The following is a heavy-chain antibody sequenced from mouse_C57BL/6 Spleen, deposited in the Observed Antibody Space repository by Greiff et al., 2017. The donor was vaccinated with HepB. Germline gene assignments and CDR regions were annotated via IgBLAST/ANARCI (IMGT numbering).Heavy chain of an antibody. Sequence: QVQLQQSGPELVKPGASVKISCKASGYAFSSSWMNWVKQRPGKGLEWIGRIYPGDGDTNYNGKLKGKATLTADKSSSTAYMQLSSLTSEDSAVYFCARGYSNYYFDYWGQGTTLTVSS. D-gene: IGHD2-5*01. J-gene: IGHJ2*01. V-gene: IGHV1-82*01. CDR2: IYPGDGDT. CDR1: GYAFSSSW. CDR3: ARGYSNYYFDY.